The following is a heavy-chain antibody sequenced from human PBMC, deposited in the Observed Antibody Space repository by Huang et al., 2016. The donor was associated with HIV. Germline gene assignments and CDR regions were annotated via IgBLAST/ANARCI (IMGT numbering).Heavy chain of an antibody. CDR2: IYWYDDK. CDR1: GFSLNHKGVG. V-gene: IGHV2-5*01. CDR3: AHIGRLGNYYMDV. D-gene: IGHD7-27*01. Sequence: QITLKESGPTVIKPKQTLTLTCSFSGFSLNHKGVGVGWIRQPPGKSLEWLVLIYWYDDKRFTPSLKNRITITKDTSKNQVVFTMTNLDPMDTGTYYCAHIGRLGNYYMDVWGNGTTVTVSS. J-gene: IGHJ6*03.